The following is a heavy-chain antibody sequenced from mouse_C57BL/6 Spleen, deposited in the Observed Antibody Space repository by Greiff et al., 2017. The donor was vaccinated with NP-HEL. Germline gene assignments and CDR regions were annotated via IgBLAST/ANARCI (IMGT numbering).Heavy chain of an antibody. V-gene: IGHV1-54*01. Sequence: VKLMESGAELVRPGTSVKVSCKASGYAFTNYLIEWVKQRPGQGLEWIGVINPGSGGTNYNEKFKGKATLTADKSSSTAYMQLSSLTSEDSAVYFCARSTMAYYFDYWGQGTTLTVSS. CDR3: ARSTMAYYFDY. J-gene: IGHJ2*01. CDR2: INPGSGGT. D-gene: IGHD2-1*01. CDR1: GYAFTNYL.